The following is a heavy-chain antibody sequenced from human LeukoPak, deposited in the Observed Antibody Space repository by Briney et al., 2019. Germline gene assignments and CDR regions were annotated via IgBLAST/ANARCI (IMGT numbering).Heavy chain of an antibody. V-gene: IGHV3-30-3*01. Sequence: GSLRLSCAASGFTFSSYAMHWVRQAPGEGLEWVAVISYDGSNKYYADSVKGRFTISRDNSKNTLYLQMNSLRAEDTAVYYCARGPGNTVSGSFDYWGQGTLVTVSS. CDR1: GFTFSSYA. CDR2: ISYDGSNK. J-gene: IGHJ4*02. CDR3: ARGPGNTVSGSFDY. D-gene: IGHD2-2*02.